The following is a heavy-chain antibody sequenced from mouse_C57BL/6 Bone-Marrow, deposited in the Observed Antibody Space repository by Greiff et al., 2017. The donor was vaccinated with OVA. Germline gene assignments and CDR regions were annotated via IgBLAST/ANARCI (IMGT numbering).Heavy chain of an antibody. CDR1: GFTFNTYA. Sequence: EVKLVESGGGLVQPKGSLKLSCAASGFTFNTYAMHWVRQAPGKGLEWVARIRSKSSNYATYYADSVKDRFTISRDDSQSMLYLQMNNLKTEDTAMYYCVRAPNWDGYWYFDVWGTGTTVTVSS. CDR2: IRSKSSNYAT. V-gene: IGHV10-3*01. J-gene: IGHJ1*03. CDR3: VRAPNWDGYWYFDV. D-gene: IGHD4-1*01.